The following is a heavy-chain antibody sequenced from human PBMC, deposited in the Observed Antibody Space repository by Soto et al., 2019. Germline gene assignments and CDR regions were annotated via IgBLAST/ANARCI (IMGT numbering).Heavy chain of an antibody. D-gene: IGHD6-19*01. V-gene: IGHV4-61*01. J-gene: IGHJ5*02. Sequence: QVQLQESGPGLVKPSETLSLTCTVSGGSDSSGSYHWGWIRQPPGKGLEWIGYIYHSGSTNYNPSLKSRVTTSVDTSRNQFSLSLTSVTAADTAVYYCARLSAAWFDPWGQGTLVTVAS. CDR3: ARLSAAWFDP. CDR1: GGSDSSGSYH. CDR2: IYHSGST.